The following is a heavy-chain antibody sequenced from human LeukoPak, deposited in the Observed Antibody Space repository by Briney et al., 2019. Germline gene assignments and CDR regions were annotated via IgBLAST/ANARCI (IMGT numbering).Heavy chain of an antibody. CDR3: ASSYYYDSSGYYPFDY. D-gene: IGHD3-22*01. J-gene: IGHJ4*02. V-gene: IGHV1-69*06. CDR1: GGTFSSYA. Sequence: ASVKVSCKASGGTFSSYAISWVRQAPGQGLEWTGGINPIFGTANYAQKFQGRVTITADKSTSTAYMELSSLRSEDTAVYYCASSYYYDSSGYYPFDYWGQGTLVTVSS. CDR2: INPIFGTA.